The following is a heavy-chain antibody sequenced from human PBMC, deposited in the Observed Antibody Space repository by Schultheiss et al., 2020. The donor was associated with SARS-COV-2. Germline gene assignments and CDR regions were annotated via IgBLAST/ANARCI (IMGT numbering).Heavy chain of an antibody. CDR2: IKQDGTEK. Sequence: GGSLRLSCAASGFTVSSNEMSWVRQAPGKGLEWVATIKQDGTEKYYVDSVKGRFTISRDSAKNSLYLQMNSLRAEDTAIYYCARSRGGMDVWGKGTTVTVSS. D-gene: IGHD3-10*01. CDR1: GFTVSSNE. V-gene: IGHV3-7*03. CDR3: ARSRGGMDV. J-gene: IGHJ6*03.